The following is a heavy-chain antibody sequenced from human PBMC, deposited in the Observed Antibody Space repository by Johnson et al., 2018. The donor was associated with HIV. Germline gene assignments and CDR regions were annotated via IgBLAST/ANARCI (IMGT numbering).Heavy chain of an antibody. CDR1: GFTVSSTY. Sequence: VQLVESGGDLIQPGGSLRLSCAASGFTVSSTYMRWVRQAPGQGLEWLSVLSRDGRTYYADSVKGRFTISRDGSKNTLFLQMNSLRAEDPAVYYCARRCSSSSCSHGAFDIWGQGTVVTVSS. V-gene: IGHV3-53*01. CDR3: ARRCSSSSCSHGAFDI. CDR2: LSRDGRT. D-gene: IGHD2-2*01. J-gene: IGHJ3*02.